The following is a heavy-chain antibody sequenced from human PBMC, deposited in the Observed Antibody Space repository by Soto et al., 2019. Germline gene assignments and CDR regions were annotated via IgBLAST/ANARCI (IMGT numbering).Heavy chain of an antibody. V-gene: IGHV1-69*13. Sequence: SVKVSCKASGGTFSSYAISWVRQAPGQGLEWMGGIIPIFGTANYAQKFQGRVTITADESTSTAYMELSSLRSEDTAVYYCARAEGDFWSGYYFRYGMDLWGQGSTVTVSS. D-gene: IGHD3-3*01. CDR1: GGTFSSYA. CDR3: ARAEGDFWSGYYFRYGMDL. CDR2: IIPIFGTA. J-gene: IGHJ6*02.